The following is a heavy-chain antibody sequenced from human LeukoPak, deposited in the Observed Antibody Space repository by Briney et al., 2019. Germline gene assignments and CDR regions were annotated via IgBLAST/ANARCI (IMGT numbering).Heavy chain of an antibody. D-gene: IGHD3-3*01. Sequence: PGGSLRLSCAASGFTFSSYSMSWVRQAPGKGLEWVSVIYSGGSTYYADSVKGRFTISRDNSKNTLYLQMNSLRAEDTAVYYCARVQRNYDFWSGYYPFDYWGQGTLVTVSS. V-gene: IGHV3-66*02. J-gene: IGHJ4*02. CDR3: ARVQRNYDFWSGYYPFDY. CDR2: IYSGGST. CDR1: GFTFSSYS.